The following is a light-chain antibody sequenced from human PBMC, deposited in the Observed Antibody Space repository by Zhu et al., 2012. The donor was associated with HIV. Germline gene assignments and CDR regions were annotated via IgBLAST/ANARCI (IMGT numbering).Light chain of an antibody. V-gene: IGKV3-11*01. Sequence: APRLFIYDASNRASGIPARFTGSGSGTDFTLTISSLEPEDFAIYYCQLRDDWSWTFGQGDQGGDQT. CDR3: QLRDDWSWT. CDR2: DAS. J-gene: IGKJ1*01.